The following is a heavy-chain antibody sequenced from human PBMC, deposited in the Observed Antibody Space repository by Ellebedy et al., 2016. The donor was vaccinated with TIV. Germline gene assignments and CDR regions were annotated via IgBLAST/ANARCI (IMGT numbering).Heavy chain of an antibody. Sequence: SETLSLXXAVSGGSIRSANYWSWVRPSPATLLEWIGVNYHTGGTNYNASLGSRVTISVDTSKNHFSLKLYSVTAADTAVYYCAKENRGSPHSPPDGFEIWGQGIMVTVSS. V-gene: IGHV4-4*02. CDR1: GGSIRSANY. CDR2: NYHTGGT. D-gene: IGHD3-10*01. J-gene: IGHJ3*02. CDR3: AKENRGSPHSPPDGFEI.